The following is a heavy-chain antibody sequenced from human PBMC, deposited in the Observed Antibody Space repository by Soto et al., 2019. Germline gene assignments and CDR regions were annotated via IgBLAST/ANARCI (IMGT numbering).Heavy chain of an antibody. CDR1: GLTFNNYG. V-gene: IGHV3-30*18. CDR3: AKDYLQQLVRGWFDP. D-gene: IGHD6-13*01. Sequence: QVQLVESGGGVVQPGRSLRLSCAASGLTFNNYGMHWVRQAPGKGLEWVAVLSYDGSNTYYADSVKGRFTISRDGSKNTLYLQMNSVKTEDTAVYYCAKDYLQQLVRGWFDPWGQGTLVTVSS. J-gene: IGHJ5*02. CDR2: LSYDGSNT.